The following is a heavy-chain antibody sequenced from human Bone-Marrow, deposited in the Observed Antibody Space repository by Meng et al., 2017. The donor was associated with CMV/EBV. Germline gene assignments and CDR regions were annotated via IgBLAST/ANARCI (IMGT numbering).Heavy chain of an antibody. J-gene: IGHJ4*02. CDR1: GFTFSTYG. CDR2: IRYDGNNK. D-gene: IGHD2-8*01. Sequence: GESLKISCAASGFTFSTYGIHWVRQAPGKGLEWVAFIRYDGNNKCYVDSVKGRFTISRDNSKNTLYLQMNSPRAEDTAVYYCAKHLRPGVYYFDYWGQGTLVTVSS. CDR3: AKHLRPGVYYFDY. V-gene: IGHV3-30*02.